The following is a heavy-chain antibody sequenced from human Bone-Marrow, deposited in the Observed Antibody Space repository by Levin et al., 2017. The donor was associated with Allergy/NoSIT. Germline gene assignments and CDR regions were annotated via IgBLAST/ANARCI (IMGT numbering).Heavy chain of an antibody. V-gene: IGHV3-13*01. Sequence: GESLKISCAASGFTFSNYDMHWVRQATGKGLEWVSGIDTAGDTYYPASVQGRFTISRENAKKSLYLQINGLRADDTALYYCARVQRGAFDIWGLGTMVSVSS. CDR2: IDTAGDT. CDR3: ARVQRGAFDI. D-gene: IGHD2-2*01. J-gene: IGHJ3*02. CDR1: GFTFSNYD.